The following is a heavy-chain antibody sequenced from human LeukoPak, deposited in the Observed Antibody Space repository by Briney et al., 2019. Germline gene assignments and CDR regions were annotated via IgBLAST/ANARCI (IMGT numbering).Heavy chain of an antibody. Sequence: GGSLRLSCAASGSSFSNYWMHWVRQAPGKGLVWVSRINSDGTNIRYADSVKGRFTISRDNAKNTLYLQMNSLRAEDTAVYYCARDAYADFDYWGQGTLVTVSS. V-gene: IGHV3-74*01. CDR2: INSDGTNI. J-gene: IGHJ4*02. CDR1: GSSFSNYW. CDR3: ARDAYADFDY. D-gene: IGHD2-2*01.